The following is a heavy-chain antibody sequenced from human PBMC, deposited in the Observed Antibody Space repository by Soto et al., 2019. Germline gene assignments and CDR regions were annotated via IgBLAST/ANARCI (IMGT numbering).Heavy chain of an antibody. D-gene: IGHD3-16*01. CDR1: SGSISGTHW. J-gene: IGHJ5*02. CDR3: ARSGLTFLGGAPTNWFDP. CDR2: TYSTGST. V-gene: IGHV4-4*02. Sequence: QVQLQESGPGLVRPSGTLSLTCTVSSGSISGTHWWSWFRQTPGKGLEWIGETYSTGSTNYKSSLKGRLSISVDTSRNQFSLNLPAVSAADTALYYCARSGLTFLGGAPTNWFDPWGPGTLVTVSS.